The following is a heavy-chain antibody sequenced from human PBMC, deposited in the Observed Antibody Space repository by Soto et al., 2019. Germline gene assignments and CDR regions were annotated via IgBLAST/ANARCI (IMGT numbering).Heavy chain of an antibody. Sequence: QVQLGESGGGLVRPGGSRRLSCEASGFTFRDYYRTWFGQAPGKGLEWLSYIDSSTKYTNYADSVKGRFTISRDNAKNSLYLQMNSLRADDTAVYYCAREYYYTMDVWGQGTMVTVSS. CDR1: GFTFRDYY. CDR2: IDSSTKYT. J-gene: IGHJ6*02. CDR3: AREYYYTMDV. V-gene: IGHV3-11*05.